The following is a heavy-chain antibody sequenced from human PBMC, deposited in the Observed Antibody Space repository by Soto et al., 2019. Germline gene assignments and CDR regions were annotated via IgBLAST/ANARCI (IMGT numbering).Heavy chain of an antibody. V-gene: IGHV4-31*03. CDR1: GDSISSGGYY. D-gene: IGHD3-10*01. J-gene: IGHJ4*02. CDR3: ARGKDDYGSGSYSFDY. CDR2: IYYSGST. Sequence: QVQLQESGPGLVKPSQTLSLTCTVSGDSISSGGYYWSWIRQHPGKGLEWIGYIYYSGSTYYNPSIKSRVTISVDTSKNQFSLKLTSVTAADTAVYYCARGKDDYGSGSYSFDYWGQGTPVTVSS.